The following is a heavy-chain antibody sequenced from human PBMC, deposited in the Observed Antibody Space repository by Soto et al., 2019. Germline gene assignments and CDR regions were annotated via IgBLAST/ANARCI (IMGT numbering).Heavy chain of an antibody. CDR1: GFTLSNAW. Sequence: EVQLVESGGGFVKPGGSLRLSCAVSGFTLSNAWMSWVRQAPGKGLEWVGRMKRKTDGGTTEYAEPVKGRFSISRDDSRNMLVLQMNRLKTENTGVYYCTSGYSSDYWGQGTLVTVSS. J-gene: IGHJ4*02. CDR2: MKRKTDGGTT. CDR3: TSGYSSDY. V-gene: IGHV3-15*01.